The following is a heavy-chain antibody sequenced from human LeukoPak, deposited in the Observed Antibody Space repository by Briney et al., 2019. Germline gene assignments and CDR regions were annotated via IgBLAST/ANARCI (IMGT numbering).Heavy chain of an antibody. V-gene: IGHV3-9*01. D-gene: IGHD5-24*01. J-gene: IGHJ4*02. Sequence: GRSLRLSCAASGFTFDDYAMHWVRQAPGKGLEWVSGISWNSGSIGYADSVKGRFTISRDNAKNSLYLQMNSLRAEDTALYYCAKATGDGYNYDYFDYWGQGILVTVSS. CDR1: GFTFDDYA. CDR3: AKATGDGYNYDYFDY. CDR2: ISWNSGSI.